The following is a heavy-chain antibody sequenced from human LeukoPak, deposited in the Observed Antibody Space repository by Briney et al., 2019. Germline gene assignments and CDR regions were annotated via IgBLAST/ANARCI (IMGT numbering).Heavy chain of an antibody. J-gene: IGHJ4*02. Sequence: GGSLRLSCVASGFTFSSSWMSWVRQAPGKGLEWVANIKQDGSEKSYVESVRGRFTISRDSAKNSLYLQLNSLRAEDTALYYCARDNPPDYWGQGTLVTVSS. CDR1: GFTFSSSW. CDR3: ARDNPPDY. V-gene: IGHV3-7*03. CDR2: IKQDGSEK.